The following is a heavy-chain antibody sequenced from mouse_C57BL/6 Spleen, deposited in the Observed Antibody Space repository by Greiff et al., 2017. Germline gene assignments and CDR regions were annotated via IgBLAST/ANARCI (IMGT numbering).Heavy chain of an antibody. J-gene: IGHJ4*01. V-gene: IGHV1-82*01. CDR2: IYPGDGDT. CDR3: ASKDYGSSHYYAMDY. CDR1: GYAFSSSW. Sequence: VQLHQSGPELVKPGASVKISCKASGYAFSSSWMNWVKQRPGKGLEWIGRIYPGDGDTNYNGKFKGKATLTADKSSSTAYMQLSSLTSEDSAVYFCASKDYGSSHYYAMDYWGQGTSVTVSS. D-gene: IGHD1-1*01.